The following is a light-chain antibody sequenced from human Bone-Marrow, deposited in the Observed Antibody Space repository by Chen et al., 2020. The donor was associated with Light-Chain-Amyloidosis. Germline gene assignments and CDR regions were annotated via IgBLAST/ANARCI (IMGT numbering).Light chain of an antibody. CDR3: QQYGTSPLA. V-gene: IGKV3-20*01. J-gene: IGKJ4*01. Sequence: EIVLTQSPGTLSLSPGEGANLSCRASQTISSNYLTWYHQEFGQAPSLLNYGSAGRATGIPDRFTGRGAGTDFTLTINRLEPEDFAMYDCQQYGTSPLAVGGGTKVEIK. CDR1: QTISSNY. CDR2: GSA.